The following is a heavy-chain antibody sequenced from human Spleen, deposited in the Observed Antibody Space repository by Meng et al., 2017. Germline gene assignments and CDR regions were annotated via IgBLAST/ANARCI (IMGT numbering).Heavy chain of an antibody. J-gene: IGHJ4*02. CDR3: ASSYYDSSGYVSPIDY. D-gene: IGHD3-22*01. Sequence: QVQLVKVGAEVKKPGSSVKVSCKASGGTFSSYAISWVRQAPGQGLEWMGGIIPIFGTANYAQKFQGRVTITADKSTSTAYMELSSLRSEDTAVYYCASSYYDSSGYVSPIDYWGQGTLVTVSS. CDR2: IIPIFGTA. V-gene: IGHV1-69*06. CDR1: GGTFSSYA.